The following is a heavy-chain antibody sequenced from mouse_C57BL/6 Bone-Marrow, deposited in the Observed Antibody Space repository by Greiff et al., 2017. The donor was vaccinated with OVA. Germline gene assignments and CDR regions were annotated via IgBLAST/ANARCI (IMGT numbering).Heavy chain of an antibody. Sequence: QVQLQQPGAELVMPGASVKLSCKASGYTFPSYWMHWVKQRPGQGLEWIGEIDPSDSYTNYNQKFKGKSTLTVDKSSSTAYMQLSSLTSEDSAVYYCAKDGNYHYYAMDYWGQGTSVTVSS. D-gene: IGHD2-1*01. CDR1: GYTFPSYW. J-gene: IGHJ4*01. CDR3: AKDGNYHYYAMDY. V-gene: IGHV1-69*01. CDR2: IDPSDSYT.